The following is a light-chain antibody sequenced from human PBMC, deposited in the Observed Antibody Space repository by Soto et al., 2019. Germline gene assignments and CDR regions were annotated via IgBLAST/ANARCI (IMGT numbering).Light chain of an antibody. CDR1: QSVSSSY. CDR3: QQYKSYPLT. V-gene: IGKV3-20*01. Sequence: EIVLTQSPGTLSLSPGERGTLSCRASQSVSSSYLAWYQQKHGQXPRLLIYGSSSRATGIPDRFSGSGSGTELTITISSVQPDDFETYYCQQYKSYPLTFGGGTKVDIK. CDR2: GSS. J-gene: IGKJ4*01.